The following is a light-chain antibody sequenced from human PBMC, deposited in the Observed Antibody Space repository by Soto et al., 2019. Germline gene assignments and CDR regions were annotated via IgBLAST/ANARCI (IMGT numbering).Light chain of an antibody. CDR3: QQLNSYPPT. V-gene: IGKV1-9*01. CDR1: QGISSY. CDR2: AAS. Sequence: IQLTQSPSSLSASVGDRVTITCRASQGISSYLAWYQQKPGKAPKLLIYAASTLQSGVPSRFSGSGSGTDFTLTNSSLQPEDFATYYCQQLNSYPPTFGPGTKVYIK. J-gene: IGKJ3*01.